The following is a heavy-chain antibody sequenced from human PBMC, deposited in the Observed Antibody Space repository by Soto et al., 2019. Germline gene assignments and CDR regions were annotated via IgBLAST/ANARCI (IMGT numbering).Heavy chain of an antibody. J-gene: IGHJ3*02. CDR2: ISTSTSYI. CDR3: ARLYCRGGSCYSGDAFDI. Sequence: GGSQRRSCEASGFTFSSYAISWVRQAQGKGLEWVSSISTSTSYIYYADSVKGRFTISRDNAKNSVYLQMNSLRAEDTAVYYCARLYCRGGSCYSGDAFDIWGQGTMVTVSS. V-gene: IGHV3-21*01. CDR1: GFTFSSYA. D-gene: IGHD2-15*01.